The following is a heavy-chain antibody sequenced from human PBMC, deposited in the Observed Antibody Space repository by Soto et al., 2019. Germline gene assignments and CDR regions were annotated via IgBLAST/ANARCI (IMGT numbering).Heavy chain of an antibody. CDR2: IYYSGST. CDR1: GGSICSSSYY. CDR3: ARLVRREQWLVDGDGKYYFDY. D-gene: IGHD6-19*01. Sequence: PSETLSLTCTVSGGSICSSSYYWGWIRQHPGKGLEWIGSIYYSGSTYYNPSLKSRVTISVDTSKNQFSLKLSSVTAADTAVYYCARLVRREQWLVDGDGKYYFDYWGQGTLVTVSS. J-gene: IGHJ4*02. V-gene: IGHV4-39*01.